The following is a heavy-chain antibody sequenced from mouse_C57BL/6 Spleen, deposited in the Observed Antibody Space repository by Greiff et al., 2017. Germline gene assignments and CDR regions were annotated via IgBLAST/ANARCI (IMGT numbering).Heavy chain of an antibody. D-gene: IGHD1-1*01. CDR3: ARITTVDNFPYYYAMDY. Sequence: EVQLQQSVAELVRPGASVKLSCTASGFNIKNTYMHWVKQRPEQGLEWIGRIDPANGTTKYAPKFQGKATITADTSSNTAYLQLSSLTSEDTAIYYCARITTVDNFPYYYAMDYWGQGTSVTVSA. J-gene: IGHJ4*01. CDR2: IDPANGTT. V-gene: IGHV14-3*01. CDR1: GFNIKNTY.